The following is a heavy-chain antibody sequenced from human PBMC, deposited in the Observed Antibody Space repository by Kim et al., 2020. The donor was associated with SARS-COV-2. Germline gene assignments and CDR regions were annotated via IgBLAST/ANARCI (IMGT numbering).Heavy chain of an antibody. CDR2: IYYSGST. J-gene: IGHJ5*01. Sequence: SETLSLTCTVSGGSISSSSYYWGWIRQPPGKGLEWIGSIYYSGSTYYNPSLKSRVTISVDTSKNQFSLKLSSVTAADTAVYYCARRYSSGWYESWGQGTLVTVSS. CDR3: ARRYSSGWYES. CDR1: GGSISSSSYY. D-gene: IGHD6-19*01. V-gene: IGHV4-39*01.